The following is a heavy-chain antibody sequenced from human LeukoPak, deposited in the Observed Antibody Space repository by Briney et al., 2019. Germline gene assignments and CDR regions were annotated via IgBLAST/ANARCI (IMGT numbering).Heavy chain of an antibody. J-gene: IGHJ4*02. CDR2: IYYSGST. V-gene: IGHV4-39*01. CDR1: GGSISSSSYY. D-gene: IGHD4-17*01. Sequence: SETLSLTCTVSGGSISSSSYYWGWIRQPPGKGLEWIGSIYYSGSTYYNPSLKSRVTISVDTSKNQFSLKLSSVTAADTAVYYCARAIGDLTVTPDYWGQGTLVTVSS. CDR3: ARAIGDLTVTPDY.